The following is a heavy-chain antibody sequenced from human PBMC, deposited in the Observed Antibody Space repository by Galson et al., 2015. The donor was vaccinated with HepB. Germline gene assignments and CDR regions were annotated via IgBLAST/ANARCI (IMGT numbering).Heavy chain of an antibody. CDR2: ITQSGST. CDR1: GGSFSTSH. J-gene: IGHJ6*01. CDR3: ARGKGRQVLLDYHYYGMDV. D-gene: IGHD3-3*01. V-gene: IGHV4-34*01. Sequence: SETLSLTCAVFGGSFSTSHWTWIRQPPGKGLAWIGEITQSGSTHSNPSLKSRVTISVDTSKNQFSLKVRSVTAADTAVYYCARGKGRQVLLDYHYYGMDVWGQGTTVSVSS.